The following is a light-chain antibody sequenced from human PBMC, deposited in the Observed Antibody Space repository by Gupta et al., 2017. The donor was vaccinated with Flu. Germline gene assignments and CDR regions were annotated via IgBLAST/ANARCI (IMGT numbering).Light chain of an antibody. V-gene: IGKV3-20*01. CDR3: QQYGSSCT. Sequence: EIVLTQSPGTLSLSPGERATLSCRASQSVSSSYLAWYQQKPGQAPRLLIYGASSRATGIPDRFSGSGSGTDFTLTISRLEPEDFAVYYCQQYGSSCTFGPGTKVEIK. CDR1: QSVSSSY. J-gene: IGKJ3*01. CDR2: GAS.